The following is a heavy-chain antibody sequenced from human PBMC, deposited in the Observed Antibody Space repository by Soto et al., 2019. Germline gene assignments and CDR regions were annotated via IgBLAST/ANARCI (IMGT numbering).Heavy chain of an antibody. Sequence: SETLSLTCTVSGGSISSYYWSWIRQPPGKGLEWIGYIYYSGSTNYNPSLKSRVTISVDTSKNQFSLKLSSVTAADTAVYYWARAPPYYDFWSGYCSNYYGMDVWGQGTTVSVS. CDR2: IYYSGST. CDR1: GGSISSYY. D-gene: IGHD3-3*01. CDR3: ARAPPYYDFWSGYCSNYYGMDV. J-gene: IGHJ6*02. V-gene: IGHV4-59*01.